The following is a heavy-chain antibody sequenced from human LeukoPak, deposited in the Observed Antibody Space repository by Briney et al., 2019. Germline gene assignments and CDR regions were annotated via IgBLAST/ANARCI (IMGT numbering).Heavy chain of an antibody. D-gene: IGHD6-19*01. CDR1: GGTFSSYA. CDR2: IIPIFGTA. CDR3: ARDSSGWSDRLYNWFDP. V-gene: IGHV1-69*13. Sequence: EASVKVSCKASGGTFSSYAISWVRQAPGQGLEWMGGIIPIFGTANYAQKFQGRVTITADESTSTAYVELSSLRSEDTAVYYCARDSSGWSDRLYNWFDPWGQGTPVTVSS. J-gene: IGHJ5*02.